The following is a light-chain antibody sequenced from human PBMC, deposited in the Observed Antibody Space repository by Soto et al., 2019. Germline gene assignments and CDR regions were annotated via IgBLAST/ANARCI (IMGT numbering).Light chain of an antibody. J-gene: IGKJ5*01. V-gene: IGKV1-9*01. CDR1: QGIDTY. CDR3: QQLNSYPFI. CDR2: AAS. Sequence: DIQLTQSPSFLSASVGDIVTITCRASQGIDTYLAWYQHKPGKAPKLLIYAASIWQSGVPSRFSGSGSGTEFTLTISSLQPEDFATYYCQQLNSYPFIFGQGTRLEIK.